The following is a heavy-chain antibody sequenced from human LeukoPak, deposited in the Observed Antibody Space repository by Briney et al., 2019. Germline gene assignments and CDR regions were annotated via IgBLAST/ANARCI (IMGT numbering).Heavy chain of an antibody. CDR1: GGSFSGYY. V-gene: IGHV4-34*01. Sequence: KPSETLSLTCAVYGGSFSGYYWSWIRQPPGEGLEWIGEINHSGSTNYNPSLKSRVTISVDTSKNQFSLKLSSVTAADTAVYYCARGRVRGVISYRGQGTLVTVSS. CDR2: INHSGST. D-gene: IGHD3-10*01. CDR3: ARGRVRGVISY. J-gene: IGHJ4*02.